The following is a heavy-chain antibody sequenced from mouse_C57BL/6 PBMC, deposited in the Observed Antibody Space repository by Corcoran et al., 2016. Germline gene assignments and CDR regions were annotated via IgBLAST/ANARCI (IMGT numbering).Heavy chain of an antibody. V-gene: IGHV1-26*01. J-gene: IGHJ3*01. CDR3: ASPFFSGPAWFAY. Sequence: EVQLQQSGPELVKPGASVKIPCKASGYTFTDYYMNWVKQSHGKSLEWIGDINPNNGGTSYNQKFKGKATLTVDKSSSTAYMELRSLTSEDSAVYYCASPFFSGPAWFAYWGQGTLVTVSA. CDR1: GYTFTDYY. D-gene: IGHD3-2*02. CDR2: INPNNGGT.